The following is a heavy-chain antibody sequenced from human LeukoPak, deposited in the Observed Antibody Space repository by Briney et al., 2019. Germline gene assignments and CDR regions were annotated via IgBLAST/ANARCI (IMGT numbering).Heavy chain of an antibody. V-gene: IGHV3-23*01. Sequence: GWSLRLSCAACGLSFSSSALSWVRPAPGKGLEGVSAMSNNGSYTYYADTVQGRFTISIDNSKSTPCLQMTSMRAADTAVYYCANSPAMIAVLHFDYWGQGNLVTVSS. D-gene: IGHD3-22*01. CDR2: MSNNGSYT. CDR1: GLSFSSSA. CDR3: ANSPAMIAVLHFDY. J-gene: IGHJ4*02.